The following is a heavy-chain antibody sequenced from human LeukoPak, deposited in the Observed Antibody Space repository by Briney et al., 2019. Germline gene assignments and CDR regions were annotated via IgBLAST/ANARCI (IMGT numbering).Heavy chain of an antibody. V-gene: IGHV3-21*01. D-gene: IGHD6-6*01. CDR1: GFTFSSCT. CDR3: ASSSESSSSSLYYFYGMDV. Sequence: GGSLRLSCAASGFTFSSCTMNWVRHAPGQGLEWVSSISSDSSHIYYADSVKGRFTISRDNAKNSLYLQMNSLRAEDTAVYYCASSSESSSSSLYYFYGMDVWGRGTTVTVSS. CDR2: ISSDSSHI. J-gene: IGHJ6*02.